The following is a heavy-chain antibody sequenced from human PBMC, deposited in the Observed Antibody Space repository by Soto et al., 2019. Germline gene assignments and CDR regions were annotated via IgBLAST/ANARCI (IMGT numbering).Heavy chain of an antibody. D-gene: IGHD3-3*01. CDR2: INHSGST. V-gene: IGHV4-34*01. CDR1: GGSFSGYY. J-gene: IGHJ4*02. CDR3: AMAHYDFWSGPQQDY. Sequence: QVQLQQWGAGLLKPSETLSLTCAVYGGSFSGYYWSWIRQPPGKGLEWIGEINHSGSTNYNPSLKSRVTISVDTSKNQVSLKLSSVTAADTAVYYCAMAHYDFWSGPQQDYWGQGTLVTVSS.